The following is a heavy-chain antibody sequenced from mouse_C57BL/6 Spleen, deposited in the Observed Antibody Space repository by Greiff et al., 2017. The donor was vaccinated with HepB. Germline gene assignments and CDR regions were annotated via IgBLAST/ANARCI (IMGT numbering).Heavy chain of an antibody. V-gene: IGHV3-8*01. J-gene: IGHJ1*03. CDR1: GYSITSDY. D-gene: IGHD1-1*01. CDR3: ARFEGNYYGSSWYFDV. CDR2: ISYSGST. Sequence: EVQLQESGPGLAKPSQTLSLTCSVTGYSITSDYWNWIRKFPGNKLEYMGYISYSGSTYYNPSLKSRISITRDTSKNQYYLQLNSVTTEDTATYYCARFEGNYYGSSWYFDVWGTGTTVTVSS.